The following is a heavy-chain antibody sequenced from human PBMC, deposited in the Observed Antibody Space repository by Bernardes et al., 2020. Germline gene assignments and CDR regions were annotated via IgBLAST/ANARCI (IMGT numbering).Heavy chain of an antibody. CDR2: IYWDDDK. V-gene: IGHV2-5*02. CDR3: ARSFLGWSYYYYGMDV. CDR1: GFSLSTSGVG. J-gene: IGHJ6*04. D-gene: IGHD3-3*01. Sequence: VPTLVKPTQTLTLTCTFSGFSLSTSGVGVGWIRQPPGKALEWLALIYWDDDKRYSPSLKSRLTITKDTSKNQVVLTMTNMDPVDTATYYCARSFLGWSYYYYGMDVWGKGTTVTVSS.